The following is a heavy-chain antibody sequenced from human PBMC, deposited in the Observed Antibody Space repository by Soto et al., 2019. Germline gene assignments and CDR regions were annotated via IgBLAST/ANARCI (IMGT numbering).Heavy chain of an antibody. CDR2: ITHSGSP. D-gene: IGHD1-26*01. Sequence: QVQLQQWGAGLLKPSETLSLTCAVYGGSFSGYYWSWIRQPPGKGLEWIGEITHSGSPNYNPSLKSRVTISVDTSKNQFSLKLSSVTAADTAVYYCARGLRGSYLEYYFDYWGQGTLVTVSS. V-gene: IGHV4-34*01. CDR1: GGSFSGYY. J-gene: IGHJ4*02. CDR3: ARGLRGSYLEYYFDY.